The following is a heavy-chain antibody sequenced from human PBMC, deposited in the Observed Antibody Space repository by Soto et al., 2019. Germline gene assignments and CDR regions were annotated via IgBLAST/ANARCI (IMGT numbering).Heavy chain of an antibody. CDR1: GGSISSEYFH. CDR2: INYTGSI. Sequence: PSETLSLTCAVSGGSISSEYFHWTWIRQSPGKGLEWIGYINYTGSIMYNPSFKSRLTMAVDTTKNQFSLQLTSVTAADTAVYFCAREDDGGDRDYYGLDVWGQGTTVTVSS. D-gene: IGHD2-21*02. CDR3: AREDDGGDRDYYGLDV. J-gene: IGHJ6*02. V-gene: IGHV4-30-4*08.